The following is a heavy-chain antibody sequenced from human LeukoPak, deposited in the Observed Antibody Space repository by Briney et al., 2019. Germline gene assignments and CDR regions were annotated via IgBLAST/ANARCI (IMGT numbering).Heavy chain of an antibody. V-gene: IGHV3-21*01. CDR2: ISGSGTEI. D-gene: IGHD3-10*01. J-gene: IGHJ4*02. CDR3: ARVSGTYYKGHFDY. CDR1: GFTFSSYS. Sequence: PGGSLRLSCAASGFTFSSYSMNWVRQALGKGLEWVSYISGSGTEIYYADSVKGRFTISRDNAKNALYLQMNSLSAEDTAVYYCARVSGTYYKGHFDYWGQGTLVTVSS.